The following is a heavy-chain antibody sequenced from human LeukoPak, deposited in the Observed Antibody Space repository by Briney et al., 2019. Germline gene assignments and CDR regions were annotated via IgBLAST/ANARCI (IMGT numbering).Heavy chain of an antibody. J-gene: IGHJ4*02. D-gene: IGHD6-19*01. V-gene: IGHV4-34*01. CDR2: INHSGST. CDR1: GGSFSGYY. Sequence: TSETLSLTCAVYGGSFSGYYWSWIRQPPGKGLGRIGEINHSGSTNYNPSLKSRVTISVDTSKNQFSLKLSSVTAADTAVYYCTSPGDFSSGWYRFDYWGQGTLVTVSS. CDR3: TSPGDFSSGWYRFDY.